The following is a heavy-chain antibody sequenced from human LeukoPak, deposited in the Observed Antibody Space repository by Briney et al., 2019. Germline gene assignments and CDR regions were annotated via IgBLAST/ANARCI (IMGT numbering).Heavy chain of an antibody. V-gene: IGHV1-8*03. CDR1: GYTFTSYD. CDR2: MNPNSANT. Sequence: ASVKVSCKASGYTFTSYDINWVRQATGRGLEWMGWMNPNSANTAYAQKFQGRVTITRNTSTSTAYMELSSLRSEDTAVYYCARAGIGFTDYWGQGTLVTVSS. D-gene: IGHD3-3*01. J-gene: IGHJ4*02. CDR3: ARAGIGFTDY.